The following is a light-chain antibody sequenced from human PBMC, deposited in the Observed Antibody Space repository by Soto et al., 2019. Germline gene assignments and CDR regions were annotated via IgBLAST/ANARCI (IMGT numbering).Light chain of an antibody. V-gene: IGKV1-5*03. Sequence: DIQMTQSPSTLSASVGDRVIITCRASQSISSWLAWYQQKPGKAPNLLIYRASTLKSGIPSRFSGSGSGTDFTLTISSLQPDDFAPYYCQQYDRASWTFGPGTKVEIK. CDR3: QQYDRASWT. J-gene: IGKJ1*01. CDR1: QSISSW. CDR2: RAS.